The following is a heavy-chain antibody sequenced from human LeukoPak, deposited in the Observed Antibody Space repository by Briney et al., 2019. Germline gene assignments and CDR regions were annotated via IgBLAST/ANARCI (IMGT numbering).Heavy chain of an antibody. D-gene: IGHD3-22*01. J-gene: IGHJ4*02. CDR3: AIKGPFYDSSGSHFGY. Sequence: ASVKVSCKASGYTFTSYDINWVRQATGQGLEWMGWMNPNSGNTGYAQKFQGRVTMTRNTSISTAYMELSSLRSEDTAVYYCAIKGPFYDSSGSHFGYWGQGTLVTVSS. CDR1: GYTFTSYD. CDR2: MNPNSGNT. V-gene: IGHV1-8*01.